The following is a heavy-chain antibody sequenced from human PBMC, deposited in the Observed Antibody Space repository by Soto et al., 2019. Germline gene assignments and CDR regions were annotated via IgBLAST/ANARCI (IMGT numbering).Heavy chain of an antibody. J-gene: IGHJ2*01. CDR1: GYTFTNYG. V-gene: IGHV1-3*01. CDR3: ARSGFSSGWYHWYFDL. CDR2: INAGNGNT. Sequence: ASVKVSCKASGYTFTNYGIHWVRQAPGQRLEWMGWINAGNGNTKYSQNFQGRVTITRDTSASTAYMALSSLRSEDTAVFYCARSGFSSGWYHWYFDLWGRGTLVTVSS. D-gene: IGHD6-19*01.